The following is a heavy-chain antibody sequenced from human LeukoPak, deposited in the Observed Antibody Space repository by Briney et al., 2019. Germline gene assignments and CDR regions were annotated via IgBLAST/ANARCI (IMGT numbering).Heavy chain of an antibody. J-gene: IGHJ4*02. D-gene: IGHD3-10*01. V-gene: IGHV3-43*02. CDR3: AKGVPVRPSGPYYFDY. CDR1: GFTFDDYA. Sequence: PGGSLRLSCAASGFTFDDYAMHWVRQAPGKGLEWVSLISGDGGSTYYADSVKGRFTISRDNSKNSLYLQMNSPRTEDTALYYCAKGVPVRPSGPYYFDYWGQGTLVTVSS. CDR2: ISGDGGST.